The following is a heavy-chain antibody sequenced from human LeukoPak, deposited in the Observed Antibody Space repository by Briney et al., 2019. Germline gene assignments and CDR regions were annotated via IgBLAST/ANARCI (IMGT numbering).Heavy chain of an antibody. D-gene: IGHD2-2*01. Sequence: GGSLRLSCAASGFTFSSYEMNWVRQAPGKGLEWVSYISSSGSTIYYADSVKGRFTISRDNAKNSLYLQMNSLRAEDTAVYYCARSSSSTSYSSYFDYWGQGTLVTVSS. CDR3: ARSSSSTSYSSYFDY. CDR1: GFTFSSYE. J-gene: IGHJ4*02. CDR2: ISSSGSTI. V-gene: IGHV3-48*03.